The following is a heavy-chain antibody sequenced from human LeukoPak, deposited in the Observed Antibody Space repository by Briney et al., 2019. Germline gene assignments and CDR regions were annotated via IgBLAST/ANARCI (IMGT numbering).Heavy chain of an antibody. J-gene: IGHJ6*02. CDR1: GGSISSSNW. CDR2: IYHSGST. CDR3: ASVLYYYYGMDV. D-gene: IGHD2-8*01. Sequence: SETLSLTCAVSGGSISSSNWWSWVRQPPGKGLEWIGEIYHSGSTNYNPSVKSRVTISVDKSKNQFSLKLGSVTAADTAVYYCASVLYYYYGMDVWGQGTTVTVSS. V-gene: IGHV4-4*02.